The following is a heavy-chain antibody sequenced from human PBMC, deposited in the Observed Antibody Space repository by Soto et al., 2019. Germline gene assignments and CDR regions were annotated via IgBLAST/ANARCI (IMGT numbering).Heavy chain of an antibody. V-gene: IGHV4-59*01. CDR1: GGSLNSYY. CDR2: VSSTGST. D-gene: IGHD3-22*01. J-gene: IGHJ5*02. Sequence: SETLSLTCTVSGGSLNSYYWTWIRQSPGKGLEWIGYVSSTGSTNYNPSLKSRLTMSLDTSTNEVSLSLTSVTAADAAVYFCARFSPPRKSYDSNPGWFDPWGQRIMVTVSS. CDR3: ARFSPPRKSYDSNPGWFDP.